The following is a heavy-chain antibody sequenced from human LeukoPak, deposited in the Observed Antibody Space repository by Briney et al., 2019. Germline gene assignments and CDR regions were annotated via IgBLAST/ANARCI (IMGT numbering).Heavy chain of an antibody. CDR2: ISSNGGST. Sequence: QTGGSLRLSCSASGFTFSRYAMHWVRQAPGKGLEYVPAISSNGGSTYYADSVKGRFTIPRDNSRNTLHLQMSSLRVEDTAVYYCVKDSSSGSYFDYWGQGTLVTVSS. D-gene: IGHD3-10*01. CDR1: GFTFSRYA. V-gene: IGHV3-64D*06. J-gene: IGHJ4*02. CDR3: VKDSSSGSYFDY.